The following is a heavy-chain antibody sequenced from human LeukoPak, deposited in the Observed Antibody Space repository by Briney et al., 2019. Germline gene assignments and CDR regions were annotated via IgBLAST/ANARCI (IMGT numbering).Heavy chain of an antibody. V-gene: IGHV3-74*03. CDR3: ARDAEKYWLAKNWFDS. Sequence: GGSLRLSCAASGLSFSSHWIHWVRRAPGKGLEWVSRISRDGSTTTYPDFVRGRFTVSRDNDKNTVYLHMNSLRAENTAVYYCARDAEKYWLAKNWFDSWGQGTLVTVSS. J-gene: IGHJ5*01. CDR2: ISRDGSTT. D-gene: IGHD2/OR15-2a*01. CDR1: GLSFSSHW.